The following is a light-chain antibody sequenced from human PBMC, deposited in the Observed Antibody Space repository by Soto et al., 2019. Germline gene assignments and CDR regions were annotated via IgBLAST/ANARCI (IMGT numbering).Light chain of an antibody. Sequence: EKVLTQSPATLAVSPGERATLSCRASQSISSNLAWYQQKPGQAPRLLIYGASTRVTGIPARFSGSGSGTDFTLTISSVQSEDFAIYYCQQYGSWLQTFGQGTKVEVK. J-gene: IGKJ1*01. CDR3: QQYGSWLQT. CDR2: GAS. CDR1: QSISSN. V-gene: IGKV3-15*01.